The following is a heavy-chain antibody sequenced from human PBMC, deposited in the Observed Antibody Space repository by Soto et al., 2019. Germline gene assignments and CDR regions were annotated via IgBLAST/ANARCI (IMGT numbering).Heavy chain of an antibody. CDR2: IRSKANSYAT. D-gene: IGHD3-22*01. CDR3: TSFGDSSRSQPPLNSY. Sequence: PGGSRRLSCAASGFTFSGSAMHWVRQASGKGLEWVGRIRSKANSYATAYAASVEGRFTISRDDSKNTAYLQMNSLKTEDTAVYYCTSFGDSSRSQPPLNSYWGQGTLVTVSS. J-gene: IGHJ4*02. CDR1: GFTFSGSA. V-gene: IGHV3-73*01.